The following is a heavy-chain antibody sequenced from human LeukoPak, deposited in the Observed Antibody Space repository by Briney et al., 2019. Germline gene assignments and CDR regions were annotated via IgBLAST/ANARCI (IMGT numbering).Heavy chain of an antibody. J-gene: IGHJ6*03. CDR2: IIPIFGTA. CDR1: GGTFSSYA. Sequence: ASVKVSCKASGGTFSSYAISWVRQAPGQGLEWMGGIIPIFGTANYAQKFQGRVTITADASTSTAYLELSSLRSEDTAVYYCARDRVYYGSGSYYNRYYYYYMDVWGKGTTVTISS. CDR3: ARDRVYYGSGSYYNRYYYYYMDV. D-gene: IGHD3-10*01. V-gene: IGHV1-69*13.